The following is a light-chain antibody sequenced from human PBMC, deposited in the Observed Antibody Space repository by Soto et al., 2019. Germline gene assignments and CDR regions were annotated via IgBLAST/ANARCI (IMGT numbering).Light chain of an antibody. J-gene: IGKJ1*01. V-gene: IGKV2-24*01. Sequence: DIVMTQTPLSLRVTLGQPASISCSSSQSPVDGDGITSLSWLHQRPGQPPRLLIYKVSNRCSRVPDRFSSSVAGTDFTLKINTVEAEDGGVYYCMQDALYATFGQGTKVEIK. CDR3: MQDALYAT. CDR1: QSPVDGDGITS. CDR2: KVS.